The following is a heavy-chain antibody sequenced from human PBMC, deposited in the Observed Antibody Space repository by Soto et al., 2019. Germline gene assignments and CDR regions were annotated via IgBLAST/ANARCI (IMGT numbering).Heavy chain of an antibody. V-gene: IGHV1-46*01. Sequence: QVQLVQSGAEVKKPGASVKISCKAFGYTFIHYYIDWVRQAPGQGLEWMAIINPNGGSTNYAQKFQGRVTVTSDTSTTTVSMELNSLESDDTAVYFCARSLLQGDFWGQGTLVTVSS. CDR2: INPNGGST. CDR3: ARSLLQGDF. CDR1: GYTFIHYY. J-gene: IGHJ4*02. D-gene: IGHD2-21*01.